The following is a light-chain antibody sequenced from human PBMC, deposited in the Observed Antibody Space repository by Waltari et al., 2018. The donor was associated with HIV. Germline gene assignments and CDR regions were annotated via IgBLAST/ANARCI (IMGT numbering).Light chain of an antibody. CDR2: AVT. J-gene: IGLJ3*02. V-gene: IGLV2-14*01. CDR1: SSDIGGHYY. Sequence: QSALTQPASVSGSPGQSITISCTGTSSDIGGHYYVSWYQQLPGKAPKLMIYAVTYRPSGVSNRFSGSKSGNTASLTISGLQGEDEADYYCLSYTITNTLVFGGGTKLTVL. CDR3: LSYTITNTLV.